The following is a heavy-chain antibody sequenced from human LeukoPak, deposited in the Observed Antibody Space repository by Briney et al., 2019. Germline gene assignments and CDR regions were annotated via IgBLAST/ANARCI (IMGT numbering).Heavy chain of an antibody. Sequence: GGSLRLSCAASGFTFSSYAMSWVRQAPGKGLEWVSAISGSGGSTYYADSVKGRFTISRDNSKNTPYLQMNSLRAEDTAVYYCAKMSSWFGELWLWGQGTLVTVSS. CDR3: AKMSSWFGELWL. D-gene: IGHD3-10*01. V-gene: IGHV3-23*01. J-gene: IGHJ4*02. CDR2: ISGSGGST. CDR1: GFTFSSYA.